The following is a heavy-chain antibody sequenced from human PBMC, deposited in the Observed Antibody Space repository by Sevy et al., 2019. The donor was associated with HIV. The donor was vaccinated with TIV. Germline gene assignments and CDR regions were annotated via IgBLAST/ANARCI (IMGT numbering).Heavy chain of an antibody. CDR3: ARLHDFWSGYYTGYYYGMDV. Sequence: SETLSLTCTVSGGSISSGGYYWTWIRQHPGKGLEWIGYIYYSGTTYYNPSLKGRVTISVDTSKNQFSLKLSSVTAADTAVYDCARLHDFWSGYYTGYYYGMDVWGQGTTVTVSS. V-gene: IGHV4-31*03. CDR2: IYYSGTT. CDR1: GGSISSGGYY. D-gene: IGHD3-3*01. J-gene: IGHJ6*02.